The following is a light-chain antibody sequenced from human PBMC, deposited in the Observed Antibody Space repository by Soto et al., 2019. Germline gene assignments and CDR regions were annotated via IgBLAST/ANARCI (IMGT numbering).Light chain of an antibody. CDR3: QQYENLPLT. V-gene: IGKV1-33*01. CDR2: DAS. CDR1: QDISNF. J-gene: IGKJ3*01. Sequence: DLQMTQSPSSLSASVGDRVTITCQASQDISNFLNWYQQKPGKAPKLLIYDASNLETGVPSRFSGSGSGTDFTFTISSLQPEDIATYYCQQYENLPLTFGPGTKVDIK.